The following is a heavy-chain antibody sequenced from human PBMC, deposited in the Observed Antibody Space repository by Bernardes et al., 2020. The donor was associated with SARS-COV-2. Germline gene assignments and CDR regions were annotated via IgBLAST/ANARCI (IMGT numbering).Heavy chain of an antibody. CDR3: ARMPILRSFETDY. CDR1: GGSITSGGYH. J-gene: IGHJ4*02. CDR2: IFYSGNT. D-gene: IGHD3-9*01. Sequence: TLSLTCTVSGGSITSGGYHWTWIRQHPGGGLEWIGYIFYSGNTYYNPSLKSRLTISVDTSKNQFSLKLTSVTAADSAVYYCARMPILRSFETDYWGQGTLVTVSS. V-gene: IGHV4-31*03.